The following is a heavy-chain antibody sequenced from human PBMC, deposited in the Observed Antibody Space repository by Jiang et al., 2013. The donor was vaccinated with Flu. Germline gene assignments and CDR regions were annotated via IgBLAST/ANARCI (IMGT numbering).Heavy chain of an antibody. CDR2: IYYSGST. D-gene: IGHD1-1*01. Sequence: WIRQHPGKGLEWIGYIYYSGSTYYNPSLKSRVTISVDTSKNQFSLKLSSVTAADTAVYYCARGTGTEGFDYWGQGTLVTVSS. CDR3: ARGTGTEGFDY. J-gene: IGHJ4*02. V-gene: IGHV4-31*02.